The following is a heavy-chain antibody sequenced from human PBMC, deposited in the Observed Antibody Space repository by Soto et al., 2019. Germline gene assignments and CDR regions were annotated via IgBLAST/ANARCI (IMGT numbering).Heavy chain of an antibody. CDR1: GFTFDDYA. CDR2: ISWNSGSI. J-gene: IGHJ4*02. D-gene: IGHD5-12*01. Sequence: GGSLRLSCAASGFTFDDYAMHWVRQAPGKGLEWVSGISWNSGSIGYADSVKGRFTISRDNAKNSLYLQMNSLRAEDTALYYCAKDLVEWGVATDPRGPIDYWGQGTLVTVSS. V-gene: IGHV3-9*01. CDR3: AKDLVEWGVATDPRGPIDY.